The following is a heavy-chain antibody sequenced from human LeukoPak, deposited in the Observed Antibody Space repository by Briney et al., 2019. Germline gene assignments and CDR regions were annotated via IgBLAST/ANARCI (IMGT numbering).Heavy chain of an antibody. Sequence: GGSLRLSCAASGFTFSNYAMSRVRQAPRQGLEWVSAISGSGRSTSYADSVKGRFTISRDNSKNTLSLQMNSLRAEDTAVYYCAKTINWQFDYWGQGTLVTVSS. CDR2: ISGSGRST. CDR1: GFTFSNYA. V-gene: IGHV3-23*01. CDR3: AKTINWQFDY. J-gene: IGHJ4*02. D-gene: IGHD1-1*01.